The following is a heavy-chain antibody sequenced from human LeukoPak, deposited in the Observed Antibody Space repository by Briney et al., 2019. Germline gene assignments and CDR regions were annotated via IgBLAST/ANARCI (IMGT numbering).Heavy chain of an antibody. D-gene: IGHD6-13*01. V-gene: IGHV1-69*06. J-gene: IGHJ5*02. CDR1: GGTFSSYA. CDR3: ARWGSSWHQIPPDWFDP. Sequence: ASAKVSCKASGGTFSSYAISWVRQAPGQGLEWMGRIIPIFDTVNYAQKFQGRITITADKSTSTAYMELSSLRSEDTAVYYCARWGSSWHQIPPDWFDPWGQGTLVTVSS. CDR2: IIPIFDTV.